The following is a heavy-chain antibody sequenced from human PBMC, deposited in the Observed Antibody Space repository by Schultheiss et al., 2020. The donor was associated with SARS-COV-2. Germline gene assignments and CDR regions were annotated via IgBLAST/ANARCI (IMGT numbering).Heavy chain of an antibody. CDR1: GFTFSSYS. V-gene: IGHV3-21*01. CDR2: ISSSSSYI. Sequence: GGSLRLSCAASGFTFSSYSMNWVRQAPGKGLEWVSSISSSSSYIYYADSVKGRFTISRDNAKNSLYLQMNSLRAEDTAVYYCAKGGGYYPNYFDYWGQGTLVTVSS. J-gene: IGHJ4*02. CDR3: AKGGGYYPNYFDY. D-gene: IGHD3-22*01.